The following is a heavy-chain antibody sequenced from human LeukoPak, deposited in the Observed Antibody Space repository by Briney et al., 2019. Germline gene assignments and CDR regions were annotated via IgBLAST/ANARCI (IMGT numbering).Heavy chain of an antibody. CDR3: ARTFGESPNRNYFYGMDV. J-gene: IGHJ6*02. Sequence: PGESLKISCQGSGYSFTSFWIGWVRQMPGKGLEWMGIIYPDDSNTRYSPSFHGQVTISADKSINTAYLQWSSLKASDTAMYYCARTFGESPNRNYFYGMDVWGQGTTVTVSS. CDR1: GYSFTSFW. V-gene: IGHV5-51*01. D-gene: IGHD3-10*01. CDR2: IYPDDSNT.